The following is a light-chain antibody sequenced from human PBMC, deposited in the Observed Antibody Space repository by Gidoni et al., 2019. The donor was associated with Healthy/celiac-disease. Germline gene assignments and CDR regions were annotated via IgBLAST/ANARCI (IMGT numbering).Light chain of an antibody. J-gene: IGKJ3*01. V-gene: IGKV1-39*01. Sequence: DIQMTQSPSSLPASVGDRVTITCRASQSISSYLNWYQQKPGKAPQLLIYAASSLQSGVPSRFSGSGSGTAFTLTISSLQPEDFATYYCQQSYSTPFTFGPGTKVDIK. CDR1: QSISSY. CDR2: AAS. CDR3: QQSYSTPFT.